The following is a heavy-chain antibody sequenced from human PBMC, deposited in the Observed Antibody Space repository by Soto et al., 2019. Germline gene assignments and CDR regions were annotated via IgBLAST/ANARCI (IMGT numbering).Heavy chain of an antibody. V-gene: IGHV1-69*13. CDR3: ASGEYYYDYGMEV. CDR1: GGTFSSYA. D-gene: IGHD3-10*01. Sequence: GASVKVSCKASGGTFSSYAISWVRQAPVQGLEWMGWIIPIFGTANYAQKFQGRVTITADESTSTAYMEMSSLRGEDTAVYYCASGEYYYDYGMEVWGQGTTVTGSS. J-gene: IGHJ6*02. CDR2: IIPIFGTA.